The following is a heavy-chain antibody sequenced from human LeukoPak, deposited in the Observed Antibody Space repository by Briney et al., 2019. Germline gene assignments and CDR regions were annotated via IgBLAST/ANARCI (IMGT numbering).Heavy chain of an antibody. J-gene: IGHJ4*02. V-gene: IGHV4-31*03. CDR2: IYYSGST. Sequence: PSETLSLTCTVSGGSISSGGYYWSWIRQHPGKGLEWTGYIYYSGSTYYNPSLKSRVTISVDRSKNQFSLKLSSVTAADTAVYYCARTLNYYDSSGYLPDLYFDYWGQGTLVTVSS. D-gene: IGHD3-22*01. CDR1: GGSISSGGYY. CDR3: ARTLNYYDSSGYLPDLYFDY.